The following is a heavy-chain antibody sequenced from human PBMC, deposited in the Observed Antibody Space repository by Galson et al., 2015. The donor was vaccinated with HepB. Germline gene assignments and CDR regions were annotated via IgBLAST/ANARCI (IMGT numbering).Heavy chain of an antibody. J-gene: IGHJ5*02. D-gene: IGHD3-3*01. Sequence: PALVKPTQTLTLTCTFSGFSLNTSDVGVGWIRQPPGKALQWLALIYWDDDKRYTPSLKSRLTVTKDTSKKQVVLTMTNMDHVDTGTYYCAHIKIATYNDFWSGYRTSRWFDVWGQGTLVTVSS. V-gene: IGHV2-5*02. CDR2: IYWDDDK. CDR1: GFSLNTSDVG. CDR3: AHIKIATYNDFWSGYRTSRWFDV.